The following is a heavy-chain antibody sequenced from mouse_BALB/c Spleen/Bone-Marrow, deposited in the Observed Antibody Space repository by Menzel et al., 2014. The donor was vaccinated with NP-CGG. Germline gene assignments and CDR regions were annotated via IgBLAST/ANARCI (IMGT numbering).Heavy chain of an antibody. CDR2: ISSGSSTI. CDR1: GFTFSSFG. CDR3: ARSPYDYAAMDY. J-gene: IGHJ4*01. D-gene: IGHD2-4*01. Sequence: DVQLVESGGGLVQPGGSRKLSCAASGFTFSSFGMHWVRQGPEKGLEWVAYISSGSSTIYYADTVKGRFTISRDNPKNTLFLQMTSLRSEDTAMYYCARSPYDYAAMDYWGQGTSVTVSS. V-gene: IGHV5-17*02.